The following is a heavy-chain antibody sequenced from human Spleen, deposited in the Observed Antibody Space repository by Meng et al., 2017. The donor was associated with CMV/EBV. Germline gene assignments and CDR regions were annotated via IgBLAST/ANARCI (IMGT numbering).Heavy chain of an antibody. V-gene: IGHV6-1*01. D-gene: IGHD5-12*01. J-gene: IGHJ4*02. Sequence: SSNRAAWNWIRQSPSRGLEWLGRTYYRSKWYNDYAVSVKSRITINLDTSMNQFSLQLNSVTPEDTAVYYCARGLDNSGYPRFAYWGQGTLVTVSS. CDR3: ARGLDNSGYPRFAY. CDR1: SSNRAA. CDR2: TYYRSKWYN.